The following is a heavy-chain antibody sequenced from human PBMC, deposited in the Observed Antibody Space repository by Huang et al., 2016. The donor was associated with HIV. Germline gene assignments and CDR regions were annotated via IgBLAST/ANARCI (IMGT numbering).Heavy chain of an antibody. CDR2: ISYDAKTK. CDR3: AKGGSAAAVLDF. J-gene: IGHJ4*02. V-gene: IGHV3-30*18. Sequence: QVQLVESGGGVVQPGRSLGISCAASGFTFSSYGMHWVRQAPGKGLGWVAVISYDAKTKYDADSVKGRFSISRDNSKTTVYLQLNSLRLEDTAVYYCAKGGSAAAVLDFWGQGTLVTVSS. CDR1: GFTFSSYG. D-gene: IGHD6-13*01.